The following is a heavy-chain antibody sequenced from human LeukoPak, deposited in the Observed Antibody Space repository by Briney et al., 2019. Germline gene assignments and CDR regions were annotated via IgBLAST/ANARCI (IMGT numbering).Heavy chain of an antibody. V-gene: IGHV1-2*02. D-gene: IGHD3-22*01. CDR1: GYTFTVYY. CDR3: ARGGRITMIVVVKVYAFDI. Sequence: ASVKVSCKASGYTFTVYYLQWVRQARGQGLEWMGWINPNSGGTNYAQKFQGRVTMTRDTSISTAYMELSRLRSDDTAVYYCARGGRITMIVVVKVYAFDIWGQGTMVTVSS. CDR2: INPNSGGT. J-gene: IGHJ3*02.